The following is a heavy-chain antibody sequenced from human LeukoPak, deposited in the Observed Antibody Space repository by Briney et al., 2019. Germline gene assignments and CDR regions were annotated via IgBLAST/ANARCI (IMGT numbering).Heavy chain of an antibody. Sequence: GGSLRLSCAASGFTFSSYWMYWVRQAPGKGLVWVSHINSDGSITSYADSVNGRFTISRDNAKNTLYLQMNSLIAEYTAVYYCARVQRSSSGWYEAGLDYWGQGNLVTVSS. J-gene: IGHJ4*02. CDR3: ARVQRSSSGWYEAGLDY. V-gene: IGHV3-74*01. D-gene: IGHD6-19*01. CDR1: GFTFSSYW. CDR2: INSDGSIT.